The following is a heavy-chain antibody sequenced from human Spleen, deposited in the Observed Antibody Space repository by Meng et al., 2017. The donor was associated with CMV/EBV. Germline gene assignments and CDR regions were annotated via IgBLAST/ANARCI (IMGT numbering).Heavy chain of an antibody. CDR3: ARVLKKKQLVVGLYYYYGMDV. V-gene: IGHV3-30*19. D-gene: IGHD6-13*01. CDR2: ISYDGSNK. J-gene: IGHJ6*02. Sequence: GESLKISCAASGFAFNYYGMHWVRQAPGKGLEWVAVISYDGSNKYYADSVKGRFTISRDNSKNTLYLQMNSLRAEDTAVYYCARVLKKKQLVVGLYYYYGMDVWGQGTTVTVSS. CDR1: GFAFNYYG.